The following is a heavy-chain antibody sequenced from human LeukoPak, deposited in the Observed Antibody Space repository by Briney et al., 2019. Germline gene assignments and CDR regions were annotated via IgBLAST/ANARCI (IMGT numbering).Heavy chain of an antibody. J-gene: IGHJ4*02. Sequence: SETLSLTCSVSGGSISNYYWNWIRQTPGKGLEWIGYIFYSGRTHYNPSLKSRVTISVDTSKNQFSLTLSSVTTADTAVYYCARGQKYRNGYTVTELGSGYFAYWGQGTLVTVSS. CDR2: IFYSGRT. D-gene: IGHD5-18*01. CDR1: GGSISNYY. V-gene: IGHV4-59*01. CDR3: ARGQKYRNGYTVTELGSGYFAY.